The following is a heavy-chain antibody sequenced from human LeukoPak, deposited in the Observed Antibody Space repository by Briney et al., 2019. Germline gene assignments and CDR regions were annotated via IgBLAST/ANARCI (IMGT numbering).Heavy chain of an antibody. Sequence: ASVKVSCKASRYTFTDYYIHWVRQAPGQGLEWVGWINPNSGATNYAQKYQGRVTMTRDTSISTAYMELTRLRSDDVAVYYCARSSGGSGRWGDNWFDPWGQGTLVIVSS. D-gene: IGHD3-10*01. J-gene: IGHJ5*02. V-gene: IGHV1-2*02. CDR1: RYTFTDYY. CDR3: ARSSGGSGRWGDNWFDP. CDR2: INPNSGAT.